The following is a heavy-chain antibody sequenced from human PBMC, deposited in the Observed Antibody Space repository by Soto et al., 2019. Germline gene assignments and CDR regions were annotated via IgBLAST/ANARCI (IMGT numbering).Heavy chain of an antibody. J-gene: IGHJ4*02. CDR2: IYYSGST. CDR1: RGSISSGTNY. V-gene: IGHV4-39*01. D-gene: IGHD6-25*01. Sequence: SETLSLTCTVSRGSISSGTNYWAWIRQPPGKGLEWIANIYYSGSTFYNPSLKSRVTISLDTSKNQFSLKLRSVTAADTAVYYCARLEAGWYFDSWGQGTLVTDSS. CDR3: ARLEAGWYFDS.